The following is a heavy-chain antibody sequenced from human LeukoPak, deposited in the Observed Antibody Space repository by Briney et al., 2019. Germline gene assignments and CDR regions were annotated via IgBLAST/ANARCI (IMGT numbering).Heavy chain of an antibody. Sequence: SETLSLTCTVSGGSISGYYWGWIRQPPGKGLEWIGSIYHSGSTYYNPSLKSRVTISVDTSKNQFSLKLSSVTAADTAVYYCARDAQYAFDIWGQGTMVTVSS. CDR3: ARDAQYAFDI. V-gene: IGHV4-38-2*02. J-gene: IGHJ3*02. CDR1: GGSISGYY. CDR2: IYHSGST.